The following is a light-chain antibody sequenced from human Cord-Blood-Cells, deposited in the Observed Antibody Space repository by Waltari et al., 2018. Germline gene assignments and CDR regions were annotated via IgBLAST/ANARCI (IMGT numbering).Light chain of an antibody. V-gene: IGKV3-11*01. J-gene: IGKJ4*01. CDR3: QQRSNWPPLT. Sequence: EIVLTQSPATLSLSPGERATLSCRASQIVSSYLAWYQQKPGQAPRLLIYDASNRATGIPARFSGSGSGTDFTLTISSLEPEDFAVYYFQQRSNWPPLTFGGGTKVEIK. CDR2: DAS. CDR1: QIVSSY.